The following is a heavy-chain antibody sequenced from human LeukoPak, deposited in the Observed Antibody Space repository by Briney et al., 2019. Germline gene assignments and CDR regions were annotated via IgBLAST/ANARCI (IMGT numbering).Heavy chain of an antibody. D-gene: IGHD6-19*01. CDR1: GFTFSNYA. CDR2: VSYDGTNK. V-gene: IGHV3-30*14. J-gene: IGHJ4*02. Sequence: GGSLILSCAASGFTFSNYAIHWVRQAPGRGLEWVAVVSYDGTNKYYADSVKGRFTISRDNSKNTVFLQMSSLRAEDTAVYYCATCIVVVGIWAPFDYWGQGSLVTVSS. CDR3: ATCIVVVGIWAPFDY.